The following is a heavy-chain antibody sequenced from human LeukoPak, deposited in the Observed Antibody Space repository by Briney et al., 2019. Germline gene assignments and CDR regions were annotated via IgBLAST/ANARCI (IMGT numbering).Heavy chain of an antibody. J-gene: IGHJ4*02. CDR2: INPDGSQK. Sequence: PGGSLRLSCEASGFTFSRNWMSWVRQAPGKGLEWVASINPDGSQKFYVDSVKGRFTISRDNTKSSLYPEMNSPGAEDTAMYYCAKLLGTVTTYDYWGQGIRVTVSS. CDR1: GFTFSRNW. CDR3: AKLLGTVTTYDY. D-gene: IGHD2/OR15-2a*01. V-gene: IGHV3-7*01.